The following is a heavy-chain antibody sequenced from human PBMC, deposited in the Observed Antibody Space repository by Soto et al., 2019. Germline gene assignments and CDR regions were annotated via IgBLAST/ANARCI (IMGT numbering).Heavy chain of an antibody. Sequence: GGSLRLSCAASGFTFSSYSMNWVRQAPGKGLEWVSYISSSSSTIYYADSVKGRFTISRDNAKNSLYLQMNSLRDEDTAVYYCARDPSQGGYYFFDYWGQGTLVTVSS. CDR3: ARDPSQGGYYFFDY. CDR1: GFTFSSYS. V-gene: IGHV3-48*02. CDR2: ISSSSSTI. J-gene: IGHJ4*02. D-gene: IGHD3-22*01.